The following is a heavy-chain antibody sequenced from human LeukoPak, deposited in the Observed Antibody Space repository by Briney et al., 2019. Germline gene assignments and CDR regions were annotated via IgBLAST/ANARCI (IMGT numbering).Heavy chain of an antibody. V-gene: IGHV3-30-3*01. CDR2: ISYDGSNK. CDR3: ARFPYMDV. Sequence: GGSLRLSCAASGFMFSSYALHWVRQAPGKGLEWVAVISYDGSNKYYADAVKGRFTICRDNSKNTLCLQMNSRRAEDTAVYYCARFPYMDVWGKGTTVTVSS. CDR1: GFMFSSYA. J-gene: IGHJ6*03.